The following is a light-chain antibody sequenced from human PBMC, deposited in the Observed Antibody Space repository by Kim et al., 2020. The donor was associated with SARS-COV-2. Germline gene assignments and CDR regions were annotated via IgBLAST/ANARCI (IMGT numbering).Light chain of an antibody. J-gene: IGLJ1*01. CDR1: SLRSDY. CDR2: GKN. CDR3: NSRDSSGNHYV. Sequence: SSELTQDPAVSVALGQTVRITCQGDSLRSDYASWYQQKPGQAPVVVIYGKNNRPSGIPDRFSGSSSGNTASLTITGAQAEDEADYYCNSRDSSGNHYVFG. V-gene: IGLV3-19*01.